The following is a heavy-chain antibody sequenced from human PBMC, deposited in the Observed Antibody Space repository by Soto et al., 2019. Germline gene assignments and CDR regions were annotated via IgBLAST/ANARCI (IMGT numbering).Heavy chain of an antibody. CDR2: ISYDGSNK. D-gene: IGHD2-15*01. Sequence: QVQLVESGGGVVQPGRSLRLSCAASGFTFSSYAMHWVRQAPGKGLEWVAVISYDGSNKYYADSVKGRFTISRDNSKNTVDLPRNSLGAEDTAVYYCARDPLGYCSGGSCHIYYYYGMDVWGQGSTVTVSS. V-gene: IGHV3-30-3*01. J-gene: IGHJ6*02. CDR3: ARDPLGYCSGGSCHIYYYYGMDV. CDR1: GFTFSSYA.